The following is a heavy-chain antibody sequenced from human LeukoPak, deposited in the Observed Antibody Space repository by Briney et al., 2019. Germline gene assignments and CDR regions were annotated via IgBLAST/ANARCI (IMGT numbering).Heavy chain of an antibody. Sequence: SETLSLTCAVYGGSFSGYYWSWIRQPPGKGLEWIGEIYHSGSTNYNPSLKSRVTISVDKSKNQFSLKLSSVTAADTAVYYCARDGGGIVGATRFDYWGQGTLVTVSS. CDR1: GGSFSGYY. D-gene: IGHD1-26*01. J-gene: IGHJ4*02. V-gene: IGHV4-34*01. CDR3: ARDGGGIVGATRFDY. CDR2: IYHSGST.